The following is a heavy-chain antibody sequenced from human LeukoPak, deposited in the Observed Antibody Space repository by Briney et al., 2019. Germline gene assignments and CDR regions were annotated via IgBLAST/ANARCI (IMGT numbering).Heavy chain of an antibody. D-gene: IGHD3-10*01. CDR1: GFTFSSYD. V-gene: IGHV3-13*01. Sequence: GGSLRLSCAASGFTFSSYDMHWVRQATGKGLEWVSAIGTAGDTYYPGSVKGRFTISRENAKNSLYLQMNSLRAGDTAVYYCARSHHSGSYLYYFDYWGQGTLVTVSS. CDR2: IGTAGDT. J-gene: IGHJ4*02. CDR3: ARSHHSGSYLYYFDY.